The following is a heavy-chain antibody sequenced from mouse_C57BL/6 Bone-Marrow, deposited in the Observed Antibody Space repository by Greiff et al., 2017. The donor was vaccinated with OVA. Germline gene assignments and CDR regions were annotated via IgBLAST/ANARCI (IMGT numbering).Heavy chain of an antibody. Sequence: QVQLQQSGSELRSPGSSVKLSCKDFDSEVFPIAYMCWVRQKPGHGFEWIGGILPSIGSTIYGEKFEDKATLDADTLSNTSYLELNSLTSEDSAIYYCARTEDSSGWGSFAYWGQGTLVTVSA. CDR3: ARTEDSSGWGSFAY. D-gene: IGHD3-2*02. CDR2: ILPSIGST. CDR1: DSEVFPIAY. V-gene: IGHV15-2*01. J-gene: IGHJ3*01.